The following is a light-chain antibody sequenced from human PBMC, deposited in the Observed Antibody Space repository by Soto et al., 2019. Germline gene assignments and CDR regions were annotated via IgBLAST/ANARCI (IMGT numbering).Light chain of an antibody. CDR1: QSISSW. Sequence: DIQMTQSPSTLSASVGDRVTITCRASQSISSWLAWYQQKPGKAPKILIYKASSLESGVPSRFSGGVSGTEFTLTISSLQPDAFATYYCQQYNSYPSTFGQGTKLEIK. CDR2: KAS. CDR3: QQYNSYPST. V-gene: IGKV1-5*03. J-gene: IGKJ2*01.